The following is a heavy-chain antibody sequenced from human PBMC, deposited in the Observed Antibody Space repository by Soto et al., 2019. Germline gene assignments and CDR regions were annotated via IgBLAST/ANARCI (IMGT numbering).Heavy chain of an antibody. Sequence: QVQLQESGPGLVKPSETLSLTCTVSGGSISSYYWSWIRQPPGKGLAWIGYIYYSGSTNYNPSLKSRVTISVDTSKNQFSLKLSSVTAADTAVYYCARVTGGSYYYYGMDVWGQGTTVTVSS. CDR2: IYYSGST. J-gene: IGHJ6*02. CDR3: ARVTGGSYYYYGMDV. V-gene: IGHV4-59*01. D-gene: IGHD1-26*01. CDR1: GGSISSYY.